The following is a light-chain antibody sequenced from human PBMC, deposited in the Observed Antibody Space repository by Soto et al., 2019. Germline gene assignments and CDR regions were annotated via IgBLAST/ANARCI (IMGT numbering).Light chain of an antibody. V-gene: IGLV2-14*01. CDR1: SSDVGDYDY. Sequence: QSALTQPASVSGSPGQSITISCTGISSDVGDYDYVSWYQQHPGKAPRLMIYEVTNRPSGVSDRFSGSRSDNTASLTISGLQAEDEADYYCNSYTSSSTLYVFGTGTKVTVL. CDR2: EVT. J-gene: IGLJ1*01. CDR3: NSYTSSSTLYV.